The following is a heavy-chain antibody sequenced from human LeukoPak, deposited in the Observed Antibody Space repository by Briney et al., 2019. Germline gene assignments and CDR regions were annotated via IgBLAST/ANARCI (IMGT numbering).Heavy chain of an antibody. V-gene: IGHV4-59*01. CDR3: ARVGSWYYFDY. Sequence: SESLSLTCTVSGGSIISNYWSWIRQPPGEGLEWIAYIDHSGNTNYNPSLKSRVTISRDMSKNQFSLKLTSVTAADTAMYYCARVGSWYYFDYWGQGILVTVSS. D-gene: IGHD6-19*01. CDR2: IDHSGNT. CDR1: GGSIISNY. J-gene: IGHJ4*02.